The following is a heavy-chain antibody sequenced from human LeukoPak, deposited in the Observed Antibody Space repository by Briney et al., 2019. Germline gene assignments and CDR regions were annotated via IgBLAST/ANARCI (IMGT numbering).Heavy chain of an antibody. V-gene: IGHV4-34*01. J-gene: IGHJ3*02. D-gene: IGHD3-22*01. Sequence: SEPLSLTCAVCGGFFSGYFWSWIRQPPGKGLEWIGVINHSGSTNYNPSLKSRVTISVDTSKNQFSLKLSSVTAADTAVYYCARDYKYYDSSGYGAFDIWGQGTMVTVSS. CDR3: ARDYKYYDSSGYGAFDI. CDR1: GGFFSGYF. CDR2: INHSGST.